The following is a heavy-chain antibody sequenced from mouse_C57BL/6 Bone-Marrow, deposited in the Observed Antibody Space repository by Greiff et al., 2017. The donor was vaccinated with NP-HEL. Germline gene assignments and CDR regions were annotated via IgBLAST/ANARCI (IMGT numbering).Heavy chain of an antibody. CDR1: GFTFSSYG. D-gene: IGHD2-14*01. CDR3: ARRYYRGFYAMDY. CDR2: ISSGGSYT. Sequence: EVKLVESGGDLVKPGGSLKLSCAASGFTFSSYGMSWVRQTPDQRLEWVATISSGGSYTYYPDSVKGRFTISRDNAKNTLYLQMSSLKSEDTAMYYCARRYYRGFYAMDYWGQGTSVTVSS. V-gene: IGHV5-6*02. J-gene: IGHJ4*01.